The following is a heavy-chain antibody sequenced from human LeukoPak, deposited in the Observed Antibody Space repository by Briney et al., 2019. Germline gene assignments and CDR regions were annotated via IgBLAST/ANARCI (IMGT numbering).Heavy chain of an antibody. CDR3: ARATTIFGVAIIFFDT. D-gene: IGHD3-3*01. V-gene: IGHV1-2*02. J-gene: IGHJ4*02. Sequence: ASVKVSCKASGYAFIGNYIHWVRQAPGQGLEWMGWINPDSGTTKYAQNFQGRVTMTSDTSVSTAYMDLSSLTSDDTAVYYCARATTIFGVAIIFFDTWGQGTLVTVSS. CDR2: INPDSGTT. CDR1: GYAFIGNY.